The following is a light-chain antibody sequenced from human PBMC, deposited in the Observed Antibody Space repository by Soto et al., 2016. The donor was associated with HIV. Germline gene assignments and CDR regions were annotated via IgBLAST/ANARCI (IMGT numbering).Light chain of an antibody. Sequence: SSELTQDPAVSVALGQTVRITCQGDSLRSYYANWYQQKPGQAPVLVIYGKNNRPSGIPDRFSGSSSGNTASLTITGAQAEDEADYYCNSRDSNGNHLVFGGGTKLTVL. CDR3: NSRDSNGNHLV. CDR2: GKN. V-gene: IGLV3-19*01. CDR1: SLRSYY. J-gene: IGLJ2*01.